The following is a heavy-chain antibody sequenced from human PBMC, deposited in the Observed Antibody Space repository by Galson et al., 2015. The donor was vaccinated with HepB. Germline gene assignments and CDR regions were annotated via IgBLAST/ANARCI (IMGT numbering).Heavy chain of an antibody. CDR3: ARGAPRAYYYYYMDV. CDR1: GFSLSGHS. Sequence: SLRLSCAVSGFSLSGHSMKWVRQAPGKGLEWISYMSSSGNTIHYADSVKGRFTISRDIAKNLLYLQMNSLRVEDTAVFYCARGAPRAYYYYYMDVWGKGTTVTVSS. J-gene: IGHJ6*03. CDR2: MSSSGNTI. V-gene: IGHV3-48*01.